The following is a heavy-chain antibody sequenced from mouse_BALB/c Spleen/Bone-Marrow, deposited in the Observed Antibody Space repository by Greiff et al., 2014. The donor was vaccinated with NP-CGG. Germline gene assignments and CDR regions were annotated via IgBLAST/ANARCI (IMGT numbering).Heavy chain of an antibody. Sequence: VQLQESGPGLVAPSQNLSITCTVSGFSSSRYNIHWIRQPPGKGLEWLGMIWGGGGTDHNSALKSRLRISKDNSKSQIFLKINSLQIDDTAMYYCARKDGGYYVMDYWGQGTSVTVSS. D-gene: IGHD2-3*01. V-gene: IGHV2-6-4*01. J-gene: IGHJ4*01. CDR1: GFSSSRYN. CDR2: IWGGGGT. CDR3: ARKDGGYYVMDY.